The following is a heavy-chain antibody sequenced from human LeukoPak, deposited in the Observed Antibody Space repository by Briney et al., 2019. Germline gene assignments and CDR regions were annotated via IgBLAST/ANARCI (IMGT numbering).Heavy chain of an antibody. J-gene: IGHJ4*02. D-gene: IGHD3-3*01. CDR2: IYYSGST. Sequence: PSETLSVTCTVSGGSISSYYWSWIRQPPGKGLEWIGYIYYSGSTYYNPSLKSRVTISVDTSKNQFSLELSSVTAADTAVYYCARGSSAYYDYDCWGQGTLVTVSS. V-gene: IGHV4-59*12. CDR3: ARGSSAYYDYDC. CDR1: GGSISSYY.